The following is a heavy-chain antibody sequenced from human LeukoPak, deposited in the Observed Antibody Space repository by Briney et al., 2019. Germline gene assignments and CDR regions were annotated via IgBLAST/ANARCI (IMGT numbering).Heavy chain of an antibody. CDR1: GFTFSSYG. V-gene: IGHV3-23*01. CDR2: VTGSGSST. D-gene: IGHD6-19*01. J-gene: IGHJ5*02. Sequence: GGSLRLSCATSGFTFSSYGMNWVRQAPGKGLEWVSSVTGSGSSTYYADSVKGRFTISRDNSKNTLYVEMNSLRAEDTAVYYCAKGSRGWYGGSWGQGTLVTVSS. CDR3: AKGSRGWYGGS.